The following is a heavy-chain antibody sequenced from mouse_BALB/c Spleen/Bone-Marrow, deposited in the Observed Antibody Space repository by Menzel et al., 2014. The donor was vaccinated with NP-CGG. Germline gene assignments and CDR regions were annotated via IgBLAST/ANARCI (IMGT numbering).Heavy chain of an antibody. CDR2: ISSGGSYT. D-gene: IGHD1-1*01. J-gene: IGHJ4*01. Sequence: EVQRVESGGGLVKPGGSLKLSCAASGFTFSSYTMSWVRQTPEERLEWVATISSGGSYTYYPDSVKGRFTISRDNAKNTLYLQMSSLKSEDTAMYYCTRDPFYYGSSYAMDYWGQGTSVTVSS. CDR3: TRDPFYYGSSYAMDY. CDR1: GFTFSSYT. V-gene: IGHV5-6-4*01.